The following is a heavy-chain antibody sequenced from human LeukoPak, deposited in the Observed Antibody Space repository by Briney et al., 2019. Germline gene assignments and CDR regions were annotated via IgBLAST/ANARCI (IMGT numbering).Heavy chain of an antibody. J-gene: IGHJ4*02. V-gene: IGHV1-2*02. Sequence: GALVKVSCKASGYRFISNYIQWVRQAPGLGPEWMGWMHPGNGNTRYAEKFQGRVTMTRDTSINTAYMDLSSLRYDDTAVYYCAREGSYCVGGDCYSFDFWGQGTLITVSS. CDR3: AREGSYCVGGDCYSFDF. D-gene: IGHD2-21*02. CDR1: GYRFISNY. CDR2: MHPGNGNT.